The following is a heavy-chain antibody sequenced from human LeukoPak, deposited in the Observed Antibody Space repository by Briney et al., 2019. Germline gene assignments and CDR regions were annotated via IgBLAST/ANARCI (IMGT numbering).Heavy chain of an antibody. CDR2: IGNYNGNT. CDR1: GFTFRTYG. V-gene: IGHV1-18*01. D-gene: IGHD3-10*01. CDR3: ARGVGTYSVSGHKYDTLWFDP. J-gene: IGHJ5*02. Sequence: ASVKVSCKTSGFTFRTYGIIWVRQAPGQGLEWVGWIGNYNGNTNYAQNFQGRVTMTTDTSTNTAYMELRSLRSDDTAVYYCARGVGTYSVSGHKYDTLWFDPWGQGTLVTVSS.